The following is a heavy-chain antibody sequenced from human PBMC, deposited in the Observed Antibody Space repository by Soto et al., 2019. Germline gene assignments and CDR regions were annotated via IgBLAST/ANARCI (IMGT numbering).Heavy chain of an antibody. Sequence: PGGSLRLSCAASGFIFSSYGMHWVRQAPGKGLEWVAGISYDGSNQYYADSVKGRFTISRDNSKNMLYLQLNSLRAEDTTVYYCAKDTYYHDTTGFYIFDSWGQGTLVTVSS. CDR3: AKDTYYHDTTGFYIFDS. V-gene: IGHV3-30*18. D-gene: IGHD3-22*01. CDR1: GFIFSSYG. J-gene: IGHJ4*02. CDR2: ISYDGSNQ.